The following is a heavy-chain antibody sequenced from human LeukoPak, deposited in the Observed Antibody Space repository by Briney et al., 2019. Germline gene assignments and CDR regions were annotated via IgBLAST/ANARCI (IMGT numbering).Heavy chain of an antibody. D-gene: IGHD6-13*01. CDR1: GYTFTSYY. V-gene: IGHV1-46*01. J-gene: IGHJ4*02. Sequence: ASVKVSCKASGYTFTSYYMHWVRQAPGQGLEWMGIINPSGGSTSYAQKFQGRVTMTRDTSTSTAYMELRSLRSDDTAVYYCARTWQQRTYYFDYWGQGTLVTVSS. CDR3: ARTWQQRTYYFDY. CDR2: INPSGGST.